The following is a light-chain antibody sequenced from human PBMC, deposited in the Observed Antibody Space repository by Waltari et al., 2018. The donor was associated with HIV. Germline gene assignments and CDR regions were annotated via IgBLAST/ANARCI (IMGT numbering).Light chain of an antibody. Sequence: SSELTQDPAVSVALGQTVRITCQGDTLRNYYETWYQQKPGQAPLLVMYGKNNRPSGVPDRFSGSTSGNTASLTITGTQAEDEADYYCSSRDNSGNHVVFGGGTKLTVL. CDR2: GKN. V-gene: IGLV3-19*01. CDR3: SSRDNSGNHVV. J-gene: IGLJ2*01. CDR1: TLRNYY.